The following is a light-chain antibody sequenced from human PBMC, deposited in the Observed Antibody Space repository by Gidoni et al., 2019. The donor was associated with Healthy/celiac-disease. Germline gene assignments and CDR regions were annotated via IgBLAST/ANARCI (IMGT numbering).Light chain of an antibody. CDR2: DTS. J-gene: IGLJ3*02. Sequence: QAVVTQEPSLTVSPGGTVTLTCGSSTGAVPSGHYPYWFQQKPGQAPRTLIYDTSNKHSWTPARFSGSLLGGKAALTLSGAQPEDEAEYYCLLSSSWVFGGGTKLTVL. CDR3: LLSSSWV. V-gene: IGLV7-46*01. CDR1: TGAVPSGHY.